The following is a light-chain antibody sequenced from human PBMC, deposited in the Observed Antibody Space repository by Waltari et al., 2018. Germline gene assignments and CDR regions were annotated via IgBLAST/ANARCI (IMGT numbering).Light chain of an antibody. CDR1: SPNIGSNY. J-gene: IGLJ2*01. Sequence: QSVLTQPPSGSGTPGPRVTISCSGSSPNIGSNYVYWYQQLPGTTPRLLIYRNNQRPSGVPDRFSGSKSGTSASLAISGLRSDDEADYYCAAWDDTLSGVVFGGRTKLTVL. CDR2: RNN. V-gene: IGLV1-47*01. CDR3: AAWDDTLSGVV.